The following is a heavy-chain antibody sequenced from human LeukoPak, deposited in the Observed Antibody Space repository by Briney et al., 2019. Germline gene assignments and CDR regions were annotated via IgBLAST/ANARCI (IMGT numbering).Heavy chain of an antibody. CDR2: ISSYNGNT. D-gene: IGHD2-8*01. J-gene: IGHJ4*02. Sequence: VASVEVSCKASGYTFTTYGISWVRQAPGQGLEWMGWISSYNGNTNYAQKLQGRVTMTTDTSTSTAYMELRSLRSDDTAVYYCAKDARGYCSKGACYSIDYWGQGTLVTVSS. CDR1: GYTFTTYG. V-gene: IGHV1-18*01. CDR3: AKDARGYCSKGACYSIDY.